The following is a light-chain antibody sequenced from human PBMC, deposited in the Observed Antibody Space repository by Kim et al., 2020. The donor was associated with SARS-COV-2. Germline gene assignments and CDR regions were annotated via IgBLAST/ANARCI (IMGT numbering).Light chain of an antibody. V-gene: IGKV3-20*01. CDR1: QSVSGAY. Sequence: EIVLTQSPGSLSLSPGERASLSCRASQSVSGAYLAWYRQKPGQTPRLLIYGTSTRATGISDRFSDSGSGTDFTLTISRLEPEDFAVFYCHQYGDSPTFGQGTKVDIK. CDR2: GTS. CDR3: HQYGDSPT. J-gene: IGKJ1*01.